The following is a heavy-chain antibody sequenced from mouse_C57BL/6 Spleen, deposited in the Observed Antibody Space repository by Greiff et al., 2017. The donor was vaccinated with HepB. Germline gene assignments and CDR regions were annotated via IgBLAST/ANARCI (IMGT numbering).Heavy chain of an antibody. D-gene: IGHD2-12*01. J-gene: IGHJ2*01. CDR1: GYTFTGYS. V-gene: IGHV1-22*01. CDR2: INPNNGGT. CDR3: ARGVYYRHYFDY. Sequence: VQLQQSGPELVKPGASVKMSCKASGYTFTGYSMHWVKQSHGKSLEWIGYINPNNGGTSYNQKFKGKATLTVNKSSSTAYMELRSLTSEDSAVYYCARGVYYRHYFDYWGQGTTLTVSS.